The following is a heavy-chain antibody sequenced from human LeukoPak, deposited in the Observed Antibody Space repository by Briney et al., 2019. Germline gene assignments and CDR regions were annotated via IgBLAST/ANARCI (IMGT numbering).Heavy chain of an antibody. V-gene: IGHV3-23*01. CDR1: GFTFSSYA. CDR3: AKGYYDISTGFDY. D-gene: IGHD3-9*01. J-gene: IGHJ4*02. CDR2: ISDSGSST. Sequence: GSLRLSCAASGFTFSSYAMSWVRQAPGKGLEWVSGISDSGSSTYYADSVKGRFTVSRGNSKNTLYLQMKSLRAEDTAVYYCAKGYYDISTGFDYWGQGTLVTVSS.